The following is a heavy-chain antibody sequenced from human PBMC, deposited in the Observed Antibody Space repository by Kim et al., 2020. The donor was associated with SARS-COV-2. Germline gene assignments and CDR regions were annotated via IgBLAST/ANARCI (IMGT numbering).Heavy chain of an antibody. CDR2: ISDGGGST. V-gene: IGHV3-23*01. CDR1: GITFSSYA. J-gene: IGHJ5*01. Sequence: GGSLRLSCAASGITFSSYAMNWVRQAPGKGLEWVSSISDGGGSTYYADSVKARFTISRDNSKNTLYLQMNSLRAEDTAVYYCAKDGRWHGDYHWFDSWGQGTLVTVSS. CDR3: AKDGRWHGDYHWFDS. D-gene: IGHD4-17*01.